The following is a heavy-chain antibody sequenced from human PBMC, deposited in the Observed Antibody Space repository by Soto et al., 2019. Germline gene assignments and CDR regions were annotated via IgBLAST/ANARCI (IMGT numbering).Heavy chain of an antibody. J-gene: IGHJ6*01. V-gene: IGHV3-48*03. Sequence: PGGSLRLSCAASGFTFSSYEMNWVRPAPGQGLEWVSYISDSGGTVYYADSVKGRFTVSRDNAQNSVYLQMNSLRTEDTAVYYCARDLLHYDFWSGYSAYFYYGMEVWGPGTTVTV. CDR2: ISDSGGTV. D-gene: IGHD3-3*01. CDR3: ARDLLHYDFWSGYSAYFYYGMEV. CDR1: GFTFSSYE.